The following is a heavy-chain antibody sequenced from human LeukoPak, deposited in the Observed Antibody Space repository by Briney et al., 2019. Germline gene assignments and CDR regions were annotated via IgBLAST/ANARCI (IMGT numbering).Heavy chain of an antibody. CDR1: GFTFSSYD. CDR2: IGTAGDT. Sequence: GGSLRLSWAASGFTFSSYDMHWVRQATGKGLEWVSAIGTAGDTYYPGSVKGRFTISRENAKNSLYLQMNSLRAEDTAVYYCARDRRIVGRRLYYYYGMDVWGQGTTVTVSS. D-gene: IGHD1-26*01. J-gene: IGHJ6*02. CDR3: ARDRRIVGRRLYYYYGMDV. V-gene: IGHV3-13*01.